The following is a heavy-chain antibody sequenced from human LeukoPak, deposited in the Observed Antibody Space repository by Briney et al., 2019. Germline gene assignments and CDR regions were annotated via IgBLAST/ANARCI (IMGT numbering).Heavy chain of an antibody. CDR3: ARDSRDCSGSPCYPKPLDY. CDR2: ISSSSSYI. CDR1: GFTFSSYS. Sequence: GGSLRLSCAASGFTFSSYSMNWVRQAPGKGLEWVSSISSSSSYIYYADSLKGRFTISRDNAKNSLYLQMHSLRAEDTAVYYCARDSRDCSGSPCYPKPLDYWGQGTLVTVSS. V-gene: IGHV3-21*01. D-gene: IGHD2-15*01. J-gene: IGHJ4*02.